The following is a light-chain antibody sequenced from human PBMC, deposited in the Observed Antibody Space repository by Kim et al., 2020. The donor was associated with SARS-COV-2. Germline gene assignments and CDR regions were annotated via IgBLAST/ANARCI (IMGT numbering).Light chain of an antibody. J-gene: IGLJ3*02. CDR3: QTWGPDIGV. Sequence: ASVKLTCTLSSGHSSYAIAWHQQQPEKGPRYLMKVNSDGSHSKGDGIPDRFSGSSSGAERYLTISSLQAEDEADYSCQTWGPDIGVFGGGTKLTVL. CDR1: SGHSSYA. CDR2: VNSDGSH. V-gene: IGLV4-69*01.